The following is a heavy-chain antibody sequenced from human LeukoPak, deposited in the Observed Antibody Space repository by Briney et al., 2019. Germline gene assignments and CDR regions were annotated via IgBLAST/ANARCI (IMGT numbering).Heavy chain of an antibody. D-gene: IGHD3-3*01. V-gene: IGHV4-34*01. CDR3: ARQYYDFWSGYSWSFDY. CDR2: INHSGST. Sequence: PSETLSLTCAVYGGSLSGYYWSWIRQPPGRGLEWIGEINHSGSTNYNPSLKSRVPISVDTSKNQFSLKLSSVTAADTAVYYCARQYYDFWSGYSWSFDYWGQGTLVTVSS. J-gene: IGHJ4*02. CDR1: GGSLSGYY.